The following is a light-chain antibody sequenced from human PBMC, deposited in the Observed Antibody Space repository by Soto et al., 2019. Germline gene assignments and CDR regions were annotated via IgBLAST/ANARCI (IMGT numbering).Light chain of an antibody. J-gene: IGKJ1*01. CDR1: QSVSSSY. CDR2: GAS. Sequence: IVLTQSPGTLSLSPGERATLSCRASQSVSSSYLAWYQEKPGQAPRLLMYGASSRATGIPDRFSGSGSGTDFTLTISRLEPEDFAVYYCQQYGSSPPWTFGQGTKVDTK. CDR3: QQYGSSPPWT. V-gene: IGKV3-20*01.